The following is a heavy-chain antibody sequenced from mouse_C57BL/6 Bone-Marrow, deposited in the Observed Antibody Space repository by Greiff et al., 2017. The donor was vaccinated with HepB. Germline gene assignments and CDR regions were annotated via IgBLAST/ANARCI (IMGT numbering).Heavy chain of an antibody. CDR1: GFSLTSYG. V-gene: IGHV2-2*01. D-gene: IGHD2-4*01. CDR3: ARNDDYDTPAY. J-gene: IGHJ3*01. CDR2: IWSGGST. Sequence: VQGVESGPGLVQPSQSLSITCTVSGFSLTSYGVHWVRQSPGKGLEWLGVIWSGGSTDYNAAFISRLSISKDNSKSQVFFKMNSLQADDTAIYYCARNDDYDTPAYWGQGTLVTVSA.